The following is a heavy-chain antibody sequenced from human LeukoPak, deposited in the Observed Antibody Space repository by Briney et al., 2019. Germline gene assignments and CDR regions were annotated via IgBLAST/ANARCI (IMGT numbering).Heavy chain of an antibody. Sequence: ASVKVSYKASGYTFTNYYMHWVRQAPGQGGEWMGVINPSGGSASYAQKFQGRVTMTRDTSTSTVYMELSSLRSEDTAVYYCARVSGDGYNDYWGQGTLVTVSS. J-gene: IGHJ4*02. CDR2: INPSGGSA. CDR1: GYTFTNYY. V-gene: IGHV1-46*01. CDR3: ARVSGDGYNDY. D-gene: IGHD5-24*01.